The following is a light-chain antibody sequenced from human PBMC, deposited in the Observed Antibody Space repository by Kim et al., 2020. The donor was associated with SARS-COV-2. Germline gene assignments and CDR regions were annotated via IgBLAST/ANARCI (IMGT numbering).Light chain of an antibody. CDR1: QSVNSN. V-gene: IGKV3-15*01. Sequence: VSPGERAPLSFRASQSVNSNLAWYQQKPGQAPRLLIYGASTRATGIPARFSGSGSGTEFTLTISSLQSEDFAVYYCQHFYNWPLTFGGGTKVDIK. J-gene: IGKJ4*01. CDR3: QHFYNWPLT. CDR2: GAS.